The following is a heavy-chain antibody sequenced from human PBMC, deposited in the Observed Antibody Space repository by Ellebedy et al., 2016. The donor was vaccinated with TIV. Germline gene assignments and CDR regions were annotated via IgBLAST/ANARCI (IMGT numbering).Heavy chain of an antibody. Sequence: SETLSLXXAAYGGSFSGYYWSWIRQPPGKGLEWIGEINHSGSTNYNPSLKSRVTISVDTSKNQFSLKLSSVTAADTAVYYCARGLGSSSLFDYWGQGTLVTVSS. V-gene: IGHV4-34*01. CDR1: GGSFSGYY. J-gene: IGHJ4*02. D-gene: IGHD6-13*01. CDR2: INHSGST. CDR3: ARGLGSSSLFDY.